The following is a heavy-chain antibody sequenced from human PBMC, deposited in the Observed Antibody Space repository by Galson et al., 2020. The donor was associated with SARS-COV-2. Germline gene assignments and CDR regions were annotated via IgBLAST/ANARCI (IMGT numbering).Heavy chain of an antibody. V-gene: IGHV3-30*04. D-gene: IGHD6-19*01. Sequence: QLGESLKISCAASGFTFSSYAMHWVRQAPGKGLEWVAVISYDGSNKYYADSVKGRFTISRDNSKNTLYLQMNSLRAEDTAVYYCAGGGDSGWYDLIDYWGQGTLVTVSS. CDR3: AGGGDSGWYDLIDY. CDR2: ISYDGSNK. J-gene: IGHJ4*02. CDR1: GFTFSSYA.